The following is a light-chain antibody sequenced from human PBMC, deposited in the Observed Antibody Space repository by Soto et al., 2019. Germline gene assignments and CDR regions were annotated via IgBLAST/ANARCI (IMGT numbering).Light chain of an antibody. V-gene: IGLV1-51*01. J-gene: IGLJ2*01. CDR3: ATWDSSLSAGV. CDR2: DND. CDR1: SSNIGYNY. Sequence: QSVLTQPPSVSAAPGQKVTISCSGSSSNIGYNYVFWYQQLPGTAPKLLIYDNDKRPSGIPDRFSGSKSGTSATLGITGLQTGDEADYYCATWDSSLSAGVFGGGTKLTVL.